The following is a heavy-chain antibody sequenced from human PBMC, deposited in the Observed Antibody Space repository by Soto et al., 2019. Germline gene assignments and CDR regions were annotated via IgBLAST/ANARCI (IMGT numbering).Heavy chain of an antibody. Sequence: SQTLSLTCVIFGDRVSSNSAAWNWIRQSPSRGLEWLGRTYYRSKWYNDYAVSVKSRITINPDTSKNQFSLQLNSVTPEDTAVYFCARDSSSGWYYFDYWGQGSLVTVSS. CDR3: ARDSSSGWYYFDY. J-gene: IGHJ4*02. CDR1: GDRVSSNSAA. CDR2: TYYRSKWYN. D-gene: IGHD6-19*01. V-gene: IGHV6-1*01.